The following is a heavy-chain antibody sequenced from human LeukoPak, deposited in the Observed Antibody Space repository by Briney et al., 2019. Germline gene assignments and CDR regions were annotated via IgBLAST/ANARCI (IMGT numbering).Heavy chain of an antibody. D-gene: IGHD4-17*01. Sequence: QSGGSLRLSCAASGFTFSSYAMSWVRQAPGKGLEWVSAISGSGGSTYYADSVKGRFTISRDNAKNSLHLQMNSLRDEDTAVYYCARTGDGDHFSSDYWGQGILVTVSS. CDR1: GFTFSSYA. V-gene: IGHV3-23*01. CDR3: ARTGDGDHFSSDY. J-gene: IGHJ4*02. CDR2: ISGSGGST.